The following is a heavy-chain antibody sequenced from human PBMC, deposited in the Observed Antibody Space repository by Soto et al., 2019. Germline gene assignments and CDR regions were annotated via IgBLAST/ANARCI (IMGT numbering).Heavy chain of an antibody. CDR1: GGSISSYY. D-gene: IGHD5-18*01. CDR2: IYYSGST. Sequence: SETLSLTCTVSGGSISSYYWSWIRQPPGKGLEWIGYIYYSGSTNYNPSLKSRVTISVDTSKNQFSLKLSSVTAADTAVYYCARDTAMADYYYCGMDVWGQGTTVTV. V-gene: IGHV4-59*01. J-gene: IGHJ6*02. CDR3: ARDTAMADYYYCGMDV.